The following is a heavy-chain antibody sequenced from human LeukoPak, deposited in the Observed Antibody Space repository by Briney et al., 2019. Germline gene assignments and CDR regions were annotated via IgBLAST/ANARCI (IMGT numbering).Heavy chain of an antibody. CDR3: ARGPPFDY. V-gene: IGHV4-61*02. CDR2: IYTSGST. J-gene: IGHJ4*02. CDR1: GGSISSGSYY. Sequence: SQTLSLTCTVSGGSISSGSYYWSWIRQPAGKGLEWVGRIYTSGSTNYNPSLKSRVTISVDTSKNQFSLKLSSVTAADTAVYYCARGPPFDYWGQGTLVTVSS.